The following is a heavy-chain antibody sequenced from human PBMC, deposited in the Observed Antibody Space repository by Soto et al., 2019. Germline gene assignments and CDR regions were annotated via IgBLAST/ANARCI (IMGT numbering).Heavy chain of an antibody. Sequence: SETLSLTCTVSGGSISSDSDYCGWIRQPPGKGLEWIGTIYYSGSPNYNPSLKSRVTISLDTSKNQVSLKLSSVTAEDTAVYYCARHKSGRYFDYWGQGTLVTVSS. V-gene: IGHV4-39*01. CDR2: IYYSGSP. D-gene: IGHD1-26*01. J-gene: IGHJ4*02. CDR1: GGSISSDSDY. CDR3: ARHKSGRYFDY.